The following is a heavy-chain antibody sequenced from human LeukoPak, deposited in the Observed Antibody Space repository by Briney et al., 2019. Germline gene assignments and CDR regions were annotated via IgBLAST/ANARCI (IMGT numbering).Heavy chain of an antibody. CDR2: INSDGSST. Sequence: GGSLRLSCAASGFTFSSYSMNWVRQAPGKGLVWVSRINSDGSSTSYADSVKGRFTISRDNAKNTLYLQMNSLRAEDTAVYYCARGSHYDFWSGYTIGFDPWGQGTLVTVSS. CDR3: ARGSHYDFWSGYTIGFDP. D-gene: IGHD3-3*01. V-gene: IGHV3-74*01. J-gene: IGHJ5*02. CDR1: GFTFSSYS.